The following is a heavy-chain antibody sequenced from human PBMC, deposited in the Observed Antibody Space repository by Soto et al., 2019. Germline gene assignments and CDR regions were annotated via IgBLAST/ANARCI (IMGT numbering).Heavy chain of an antibody. Sequence: EVQLVESGGGLVQPGGSLRLSCAASGFTFSSYWMHWVRQAPGKGLVWVSRINSDGSSTSYADSVKGRFTISRDNAKNPLYLQMNSLRAEGTAVYYCARAPGYCSGGSCSNYWGQGTLVTVSS. CDR1: GFTFSSYW. D-gene: IGHD2-15*01. CDR3: ARAPGYCSGGSCSNY. J-gene: IGHJ4*02. V-gene: IGHV3-74*01. CDR2: INSDGSST.